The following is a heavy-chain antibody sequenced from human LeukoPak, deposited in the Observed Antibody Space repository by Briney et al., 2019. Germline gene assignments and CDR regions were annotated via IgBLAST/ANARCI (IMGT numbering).Heavy chain of an antibody. CDR3: ARDPYSSGWYHYYYGMDV. CDR2: ISAYNGNT. Sequence: ASVKVSCKASGYTFTSYGISWVRQAPGQGLEWMGWISAYNGNTNYAQKLQGRVTMITDTSTSTAYMELRSLRSDDTAVYYCARDPYSSGWYHYYYGMDVWGQGTTVTVSS. CDR1: GYTFTSYG. V-gene: IGHV1-18*01. D-gene: IGHD6-19*01. J-gene: IGHJ6*02.